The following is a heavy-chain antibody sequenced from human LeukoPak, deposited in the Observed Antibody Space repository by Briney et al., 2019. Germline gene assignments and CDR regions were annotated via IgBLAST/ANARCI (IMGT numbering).Heavy chain of an antibody. Sequence: GGSLRLSCAASGFTFSSYEMNWVRQAPGKGLEWVSYISSSGSTIYYADSVKGRFTISRDNAKNSLYLQMNSLRAEDTAVYYCARAPYSSGWYGYFDYWGQGTPVTVSS. CDR1: GFTFSSYE. V-gene: IGHV3-48*03. D-gene: IGHD6-19*01. CDR3: ARAPYSSGWYGYFDY. CDR2: ISSSGSTI. J-gene: IGHJ4*02.